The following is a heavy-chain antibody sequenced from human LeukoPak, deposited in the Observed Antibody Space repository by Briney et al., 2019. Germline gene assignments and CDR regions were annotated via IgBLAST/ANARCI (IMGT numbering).Heavy chain of an antibody. J-gene: IGHJ1*01. CDR2: FDPEDGET. V-gene: IGHV1-24*01. CDR3: ARGLYCSSTSCYTKGYFQH. D-gene: IGHD2-2*02. Sequence: ASVKVSCKVSEYTLTELSMHWVRQAPGKGLEWMGGFDPEDGETIYAQKFQGRVTMTEDTSTDTAYMELRSLRSDDTAVYYCARGLYCSSTSCYTKGYFQHWGQGTLVTVSS. CDR1: EYTLTELS.